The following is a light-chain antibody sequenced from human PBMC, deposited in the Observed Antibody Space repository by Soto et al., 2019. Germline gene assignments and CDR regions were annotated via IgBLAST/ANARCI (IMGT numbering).Light chain of an antibody. J-gene: IGKJ1*01. CDR1: QSLTSDY. CDR2: GAS. Sequence: EIGLTQSPGTLSLSPGESATRSCRASQSLTSDYLAWYQENRGQTPRLLSHGASSRATGIPDRFSGSGSGTDFTLTISRLEPEDSAVYYCQQSGRPFGQGTKVDIK. CDR3: QQSGRP. V-gene: IGKV3-20*01.